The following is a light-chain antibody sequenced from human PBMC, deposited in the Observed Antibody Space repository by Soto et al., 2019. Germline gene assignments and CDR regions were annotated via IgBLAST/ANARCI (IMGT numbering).Light chain of an antibody. CDR3: QQYGGSPRIT. J-gene: IGKJ5*01. CDR1: QTISTW. Sequence: DIQMTQSPSTLSGSVGDRVTITCRASQTISTWMAWYQQKPGKAPKLLVYDASTLQSGVASRFSGSGSGTDFTLIINRLEPEDVAIYYCQQYGGSPRITFGQGTRLEIK. V-gene: IGKV1-5*01. CDR2: DAS.